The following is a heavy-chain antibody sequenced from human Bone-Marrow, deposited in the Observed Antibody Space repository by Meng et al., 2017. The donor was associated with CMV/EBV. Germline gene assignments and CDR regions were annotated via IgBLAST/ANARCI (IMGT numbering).Heavy chain of an antibody. D-gene: IGHD6-13*01. Sequence: GESLKISCAASGFTFSSYAMSWVRQAPGKGLEWVSAITGSGGSTYHADSVKGRFTISRDNSKNTLYPQLNSLRAEDTAVYYCAKAFSSSWYREYYDYWGQGTLVTVSS. CDR3: AKAFSSSWYREYYDY. CDR1: GFTFSSYA. J-gene: IGHJ4*02. V-gene: IGHV3-23*01. CDR2: ITGSGGST.